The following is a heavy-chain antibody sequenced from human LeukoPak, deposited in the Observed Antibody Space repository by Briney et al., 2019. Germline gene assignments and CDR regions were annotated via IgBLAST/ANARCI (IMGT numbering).Heavy chain of an antibody. CDR3: AKAERFSGTKTPDY. Sequence: GALRLSCAVSGFTFTSYAMRWVRQAPGKGVEWVSPISVSAPPPYYADSPNGRFTISRDNSKNTLYLQMNSLRAEDTAVYYCAKAERFSGTKTPDYWGQGTLVIVSS. J-gene: IGHJ4*02. CDR1: GFTFTSYA. CDR2: ISVSAPPP. V-gene: IGHV3-23*01. D-gene: IGHD5-12*01.